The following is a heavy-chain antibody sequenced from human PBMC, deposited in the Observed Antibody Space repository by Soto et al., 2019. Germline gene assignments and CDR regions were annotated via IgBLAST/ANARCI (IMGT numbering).Heavy chain of an antibody. Sequence: QVQLQESGPGLVKPSETLSLTCTVSGASITSYQWSWIRQSPGKGLEWIGNIYYSGSTNYNPYLKSRVTISVDTSKNQFSLKLSSVTAADTAVYYCARDSSGYYWFDPWGQGTQVTVSS. J-gene: IGHJ5*02. D-gene: IGHD3-22*01. CDR2: IYYSGST. CDR1: GASITSYQ. V-gene: IGHV4-59*01. CDR3: ARDSSGYYWFDP.